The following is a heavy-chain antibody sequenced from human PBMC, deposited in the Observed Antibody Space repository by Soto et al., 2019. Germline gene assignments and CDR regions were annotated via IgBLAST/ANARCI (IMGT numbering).Heavy chain of an antibody. V-gene: IGHV1-69*01. CDR2: IIPISGTA. D-gene: IGHD2-2*01. J-gene: IGHJ6*02. CDR1: GGTFSSYA. Sequence: QVQLVQSGAEVKKPGSSVKVSCKASGGTFSSYAISWVRQAPGQGLEWMGGIIPISGTANYAQKVQGRVTITADESTSTAYMELSSLRSEDTAVYYCARSQGSSTSLEIYYYYCYGMDVWGQGTTVTVSS. CDR3: ARSQGSSTSLEIYYYYCYGMDV.